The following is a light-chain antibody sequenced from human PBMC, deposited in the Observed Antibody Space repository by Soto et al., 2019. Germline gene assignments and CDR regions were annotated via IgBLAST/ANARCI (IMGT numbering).Light chain of an antibody. J-gene: IGLJ1*01. CDR2: EGT. CDR1: SSDVGSYNL. CDR3: CSYAGSRHYV. V-gene: IGLV2-23*01. Sequence: QSALTQPDSVSGSPGQSITISCTGTSSDVGSYNLVSWYQQHPGKAPKFMIYEGTKRPSGVSNRFSGSKSGNTASLTISGLQSEDEADYYCCSYAGSRHYVFGTGTKVTVL.